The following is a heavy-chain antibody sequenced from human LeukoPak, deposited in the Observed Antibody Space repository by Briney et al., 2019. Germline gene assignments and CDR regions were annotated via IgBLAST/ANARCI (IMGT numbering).Heavy chain of an antibody. CDR2: IIPILGIA. V-gene: IGHV1-69*04. CDR3: ARASAPGAFDI. J-gene: IGHJ3*02. CDR1: GGTFSSYA. Sequence: GASVKVSCKASGGTFSSYAISWVRQAPGQGLEWMGRIIPILGIANYAQKFQGRVTITADKSTSTAYMELSSLRSEDTAVYYCARASAPGAFDIWGQGTMVTVSS.